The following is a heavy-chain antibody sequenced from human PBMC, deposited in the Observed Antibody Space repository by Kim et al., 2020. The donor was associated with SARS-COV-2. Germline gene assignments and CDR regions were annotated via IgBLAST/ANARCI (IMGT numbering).Heavy chain of an antibody. D-gene: IGHD6-13*01. Sequence: ANAVQGRCTISRDNSTNTLYLQMNRRRAEDTDVYYCAKGAAGIAAAEHYWGQGTLVTVSS. V-gene: IGHV3-23*01. CDR3: AKGAAGIAAAEHY. J-gene: IGHJ4*02.